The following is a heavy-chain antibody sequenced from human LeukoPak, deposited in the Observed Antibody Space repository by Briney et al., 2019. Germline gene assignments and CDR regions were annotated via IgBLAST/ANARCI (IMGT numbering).Heavy chain of an antibody. CDR3: ARQYYDILTGYDRGDAFDI. J-gene: IGHJ3*02. CDR2: IYTSGST. CDR1: GGSISSYY. D-gene: IGHD3-9*01. Sequence: SQTLSLTCTVPGGSISSYYWSWIRQPAGKGREWIGRIYTSGSTSYNPSLQSRVTISVDTSKNQFSLKLSSVTAADTAVYYCARQYYDILTGYDRGDAFDIWGQGTMVTVSS. V-gene: IGHV4-4*07.